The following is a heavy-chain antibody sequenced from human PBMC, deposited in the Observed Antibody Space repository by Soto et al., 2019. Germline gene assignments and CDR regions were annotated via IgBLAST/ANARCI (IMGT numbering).Heavy chain of an antibody. V-gene: IGHV6-1*01. CDR1: GDSVSSNSAA. CDR2: TYYRSKWYN. J-gene: IGHJ5*02. D-gene: IGHD3-3*01. Sequence: PSQTLSLTCAISGDSVSSNSAAWNWIRQSPSRGLEWLGRTYYRSKWYNDYAVSVKSRITINPDTSKNQFSLQLNSVTPEDTAVYYCARDLKYDFWSGYIGWLDPWGQGTLVTLSS. CDR3: ARDLKYDFWSGYIGWLDP.